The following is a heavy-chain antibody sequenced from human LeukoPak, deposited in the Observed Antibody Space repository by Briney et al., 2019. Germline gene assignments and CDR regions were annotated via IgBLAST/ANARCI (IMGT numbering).Heavy chain of an antibody. J-gene: IGHJ4*02. V-gene: IGHV4-4*07. CDR1: GGSISSYY. Sequence: SETLSLTCTVSGGSISSYYWSWIRQPAGKGLEWIGRIYTSGSTNYNPSLKSRVTISVDTSKNQFSLKLSSVTAADTAVYYCARVPPPYVAAAGTPDYWGQGTLVTVSS. D-gene: IGHD6-13*01. CDR3: ARVPPPYVAAAGTPDY. CDR2: IYTSGST.